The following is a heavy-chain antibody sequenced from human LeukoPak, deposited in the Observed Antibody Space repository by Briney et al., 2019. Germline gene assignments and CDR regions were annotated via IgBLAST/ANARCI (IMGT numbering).Heavy chain of an antibody. V-gene: IGHV3-49*04. J-gene: IGHJ3*02. CDR2: IRSKAYGGTT. CDR1: GFSFGDYA. CDR3: TREGVADNAFDI. D-gene: IGHD6-19*01. Sequence: GGSQRLSCTASGFSFGDYAMSWVRQAPGKGLEWVGFIRSKAYGGTTEYAASVKGRFTISRDDSKSIAYLQMNSLKTEDTAVYYCTREGVADNAFDIWGQRTIVTVSS.